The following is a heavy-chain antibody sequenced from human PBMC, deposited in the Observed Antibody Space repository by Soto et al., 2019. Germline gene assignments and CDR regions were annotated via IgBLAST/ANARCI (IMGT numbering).Heavy chain of an antibody. CDR2: IYYSGST. CDR3: ARGLTGDRNYYYYMDV. D-gene: IGHD7-27*01. V-gene: IGHV4-59*01. CDR1: GGSISSYY. J-gene: IGHJ6*03. Sequence: SETLSLTCTVSGGSISSYYWSWIRQPPGKGLEWIGYIYYSGSTNYNPSLKSRVTISVDTSKNQFSLKLSSVTAADTAVYYCARGLTGDRNYYYYMDVWGKGTTVTVSS.